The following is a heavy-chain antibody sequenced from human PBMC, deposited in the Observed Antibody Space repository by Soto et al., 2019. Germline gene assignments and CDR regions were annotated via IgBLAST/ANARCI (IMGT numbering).Heavy chain of an antibody. CDR1: GWSFSGYY. CDR3: ARGPSNDFWSGYYSLGAGYYYYGMDV. Sequence: SEALTLTCAVYGWSFSGYYWSWIRQPPGKGLEWIGEINHSGSTNYNPSLKSRVTISVDTSKNQFSLKLSSVTAADTAVYYCARGPSNDFWSGYYSLGAGYYYYGMDVWGQGTTVTVSS. D-gene: IGHD3-3*01. V-gene: IGHV4-34*01. CDR2: INHSGST. J-gene: IGHJ6*02.